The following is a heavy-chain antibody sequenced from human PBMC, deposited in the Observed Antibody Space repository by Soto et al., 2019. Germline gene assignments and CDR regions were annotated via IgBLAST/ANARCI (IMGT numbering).Heavy chain of an antibody. CDR3: ARDKF. Sequence: GASLEVSCQASGGNFTSDLIAWVRQAPGQGLEWMGGIIPIFGTANYAQKFQGRVTITADESTSTVYMDLKSLTSEDSAVYYCARDKFWGQGTPVTVSS. CDR2: IIPIFGTA. CDR1: GGNFTSDL. V-gene: IGHV1-69*13. J-gene: IGHJ4*02.